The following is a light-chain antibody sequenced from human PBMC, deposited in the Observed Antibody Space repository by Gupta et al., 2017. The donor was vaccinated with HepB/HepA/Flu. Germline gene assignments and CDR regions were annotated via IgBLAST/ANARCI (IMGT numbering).Light chain of an antibody. CDR3: KQYENHPYT. Sequence: GDRVTITCQASQDINYYLIWYQHKPGKAPKLLIYVATNLDSRVASRFSGSGSGTDFTLTISSLQPEDIGTYYCKQYENHPYTFGQGTKVEMK. J-gene: IGKJ2*01. CDR2: VAT. V-gene: IGKV1-33*01. CDR1: QDINYY.